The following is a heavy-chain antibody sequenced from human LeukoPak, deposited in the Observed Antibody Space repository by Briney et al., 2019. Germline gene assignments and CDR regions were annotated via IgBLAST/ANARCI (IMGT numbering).Heavy chain of an antibody. D-gene: IGHD4-17*01. V-gene: IGHV1-8*01. CDR3: VSPTD. CDR1: GYNFTSYD. CDR2: MNPISGNT. J-gene: IGHJ4*02. Sequence: ASVKVSCKTSGYNFTSYDINWVRQAPGQGLEWMGWMNPISGNTGYAQKLQGRVTMTRNNSITTAYMEVSSLRSDDTAVYYCVSPTDWGQGTLVTVSS.